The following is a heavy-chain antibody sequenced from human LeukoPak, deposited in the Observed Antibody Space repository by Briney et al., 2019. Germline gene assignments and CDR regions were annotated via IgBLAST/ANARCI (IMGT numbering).Heavy chain of an antibody. Sequence: SETLSLTCSVSGDSITSADYYWSWIRQPPGKGLEWIGEINHSGSTNYNPSLKSRVTISVDTSKNQFSLKLSSVTAADTAVYYCARHPGYCSSTSCYGYAYYMDVWGKGTTVTVSS. CDR3: ARHPGYCSSTSCYGYAYYMDV. CDR1: GDSITSADYY. CDR2: INHSGST. V-gene: IGHV4-34*01. D-gene: IGHD2-2*01. J-gene: IGHJ6*03.